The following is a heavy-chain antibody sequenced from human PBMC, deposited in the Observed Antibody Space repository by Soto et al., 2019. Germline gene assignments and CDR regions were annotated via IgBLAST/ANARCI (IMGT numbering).Heavy chain of an antibody. CDR2: IYYSGIT. CDR3: ARHSRPGYYYYFMDV. CDR1: GGSISSGSYY. Sequence: SETLSLTCTVSGGSISSGSYYWGWIRQPPGKGLEWIGSIYYSGITYYNPSLKSRVTISIDTSKNQFSLELSSVTAADTAVYYCARHSRPGYYYYFMDVWGKGTTVTVSS. J-gene: IGHJ6*03. V-gene: IGHV4-39*01. D-gene: IGHD6-13*01.